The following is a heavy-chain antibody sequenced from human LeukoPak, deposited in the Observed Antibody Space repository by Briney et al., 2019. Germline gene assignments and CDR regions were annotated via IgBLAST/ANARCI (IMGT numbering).Heavy chain of an antibody. CDR2: ISSSRSYI. CDR1: GFMFSSYV. V-gene: IGHV3-21*01. J-gene: IGHJ4*02. D-gene: IGHD1-26*01. Sequence: GESLRLSCAASGFMFSSYVIHWVRQAPGKGLEWVSSISSSRSYIYYADAVKGRFTISRDNGRDSVFLQMNSLRAEDTAVYFCTREWELRAAFDYWGQGTLVTVSS. CDR3: TREWELRAAFDY.